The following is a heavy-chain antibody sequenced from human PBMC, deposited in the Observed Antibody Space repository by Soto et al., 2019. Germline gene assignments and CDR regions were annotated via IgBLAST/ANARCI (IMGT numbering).Heavy chain of an antibody. Sequence: GGSLRLSCAVFGFTFDDYAMHWFRQPPGKGLEWVSGISWNSGNKGYAGSVKGRFIVSRDNAKHSLYLQMNSLRPEDTALYYCARVPYTNFGRYYYRMDVWGQGTTVTV. D-gene: IGHD4-4*01. J-gene: IGHJ6*02. CDR3: ARVPYTNFGRYYYRMDV. V-gene: IGHV3-9*01. CDR2: ISWNSGNK. CDR1: GFTFDDYA.